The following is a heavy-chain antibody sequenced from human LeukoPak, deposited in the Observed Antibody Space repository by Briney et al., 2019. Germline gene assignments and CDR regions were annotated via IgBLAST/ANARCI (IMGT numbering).Heavy chain of an antibody. V-gene: IGHV4-61*05. CDR3: ARSGGVIVIRRLYYFDY. J-gene: IGHJ4*02. CDR1: GGSISSRPYY. D-gene: IGHD3-16*02. Sequence: SETLSLTCTVSGGSISSRPYYWGWVRQPPGKGLEWIGYIYYSGSTNYNPSLKSRVTISVDTSKNQFSLKLSSVTAADTAVYYCARSGGVIVIRRLYYFDYWGQGTLVTVSS. CDR2: IYYSGST.